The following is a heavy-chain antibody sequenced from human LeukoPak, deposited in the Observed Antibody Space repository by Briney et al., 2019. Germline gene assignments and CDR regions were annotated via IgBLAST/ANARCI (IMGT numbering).Heavy chain of an antibody. CDR3: ARSSRYDIWTGYPY. V-gene: IGHV1-2*02. J-gene: IGHJ4*02. Sequence: ASVKVSCKASGYTFTGYYMHWVRQAPGQGLEWMGWINANSGGTNYAPKFQGRVTMTRDTSISTAYMELSRLRPDDTAVYYCARSSRYDIWTGYPYWGQGTLVTVSP. CDR1: GYTFTGYY. D-gene: IGHD3-9*01. CDR2: INANSGGT.